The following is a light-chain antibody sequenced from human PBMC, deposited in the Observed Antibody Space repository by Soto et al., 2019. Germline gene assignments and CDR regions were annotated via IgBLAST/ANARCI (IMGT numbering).Light chain of an antibody. CDR1: QGIINY. V-gene: IGKV1-9*01. CDR3: QQLFMYPPT. J-gene: IGKJ3*01. CDR2: GAS. Sequence: IPLTQSPSSLSASMGDRVTITCRASQGIINYLAWYQQKPGKAPKLLIYGASTLQGGVPSRFSGSGSGTDFTLPVSSLQPEDLATYYGQQLFMYPPTFGPGTKVDIK.